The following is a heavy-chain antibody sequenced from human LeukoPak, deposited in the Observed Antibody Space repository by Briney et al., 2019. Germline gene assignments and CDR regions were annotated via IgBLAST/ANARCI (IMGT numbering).Heavy chain of an antibody. CDR2: IYHSGST. J-gene: IGHJ6*03. D-gene: IGHD2/OR15-2a*01. Sequence: SETLSLTCTVSGGSISSSSYYWGWIRQPPGKGLEWIGSIYHSGSTYYNPSLKSRVTISVDTSKNQFSLKPSSVTAADTAVYYCARLIVYYMDVWGKGTTVTVSS. CDR3: ARLIVYYMDV. V-gene: IGHV4-39*07. CDR1: GGSISSSSYY.